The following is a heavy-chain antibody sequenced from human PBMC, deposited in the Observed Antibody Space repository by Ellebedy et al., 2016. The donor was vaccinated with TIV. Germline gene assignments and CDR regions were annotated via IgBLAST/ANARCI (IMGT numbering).Heavy chain of an antibody. CDR3: ARHVRDGYNFDY. Sequence: SETLSLXXTVSGGSISSSSYYWGWIRQPPEKGLEWIGSIYYSGSTYYNPSLKSRVTISVDTSKNQFSLKLSSVTAADTAVYYCARHVRDGYNFDYWGQGTLVTVSS. J-gene: IGHJ4*02. D-gene: IGHD5-24*01. CDR2: IYYSGST. V-gene: IGHV4-39*01. CDR1: GGSISSSSYY.